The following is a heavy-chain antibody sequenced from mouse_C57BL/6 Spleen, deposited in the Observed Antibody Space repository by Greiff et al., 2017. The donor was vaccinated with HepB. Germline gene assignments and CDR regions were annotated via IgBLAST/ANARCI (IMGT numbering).Heavy chain of an antibody. CDR3: ARSPYYGSSYPFAY. J-gene: IGHJ3*01. D-gene: IGHD1-1*01. CDR2: IYPGDGDT. Sequence: QVQLQQSGAELVKPGASVKISCKASGYAFSSYWMNWVKQRPGKGLEWIGQIYPGDGDTNYNGKFKGKATLTADKSSSTAYMQLSSLTSEDSAVYFCARSPYYGSSYPFAYWGQGTLVTVSA. CDR1: GYAFSSYW. V-gene: IGHV1-80*01.